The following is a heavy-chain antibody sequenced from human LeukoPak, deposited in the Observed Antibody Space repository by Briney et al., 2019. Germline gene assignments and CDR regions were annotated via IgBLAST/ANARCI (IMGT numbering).Heavy chain of an antibody. D-gene: IGHD6-6*01. CDR3: AREVAARLYYYYGMDV. V-gene: IGHV1-46*01. CDR2: INPSGGST. J-gene: IGHJ6*02. CDR1: GYTFTSYY. Sequence: ASVKVSCKASGYTFTSYYMHWVRQAPGQGLEWMGIINPSGGSTSYAQKFQGRVTMTRDTSTSTVYMELSSLRSEDTAVHYCAREVAARLYYYYGMDVWGQGTTVTVSS.